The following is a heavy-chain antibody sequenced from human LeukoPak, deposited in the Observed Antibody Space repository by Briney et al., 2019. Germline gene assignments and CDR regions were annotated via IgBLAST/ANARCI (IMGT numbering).Heavy chain of an antibody. CDR3: AKQRAYWYFDL. CDR2: IYSGGST. Sequence: PGGSLRLSCAASGFTASSNYVSWVRQAPGKGLEWVSVIYSGGSTYYADSVKGRFTISRDNSKNTLYLQMNSLRAEDTAVYYCAKQRAYWYFDLWGRGTLVTVSS. V-gene: IGHV3-66*04. CDR1: GFTASSNY. J-gene: IGHJ2*01.